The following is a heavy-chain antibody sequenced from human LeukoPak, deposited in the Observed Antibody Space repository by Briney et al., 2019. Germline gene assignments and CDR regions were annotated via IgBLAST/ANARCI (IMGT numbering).Heavy chain of an antibody. J-gene: IGHJ4*02. V-gene: IGHV3-11*01. Sequence: PGGSLRLSCAASGFTFSDYYMNWIRQAPGKGLEWVSYISSSGSTIYYADSVKGRFTISRDNAKNSLYLQMNSLRAEDTAVYYCARAAYYGGNSAFYWGQGTLVTVSS. CDR2: ISSSGSTI. CDR3: ARAAYYGGNSAFY. D-gene: IGHD4-23*01. CDR1: GFTFSDYY.